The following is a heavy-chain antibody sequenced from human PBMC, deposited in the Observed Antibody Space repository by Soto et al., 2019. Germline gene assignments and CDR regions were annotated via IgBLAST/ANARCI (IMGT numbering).Heavy chain of an antibody. CDR1: GYSFPSQW. CDR3: AREPGDGYNSYYYGMDV. J-gene: IGHJ6*02. D-gene: IGHD5-12*01. V-gene: IGHV5-51*01. Sequence: PGESLKISCKGSGYSFPSQWIGWVRQMPGKGLERMGNIYPADSDTRYSPSFQGQVTISADKSIRTAYLQWSSLRSEDTAVYYCAREPGDGYNSYYYGMDVWGQGTTVTVSS. CDR2: IYPADSDT.